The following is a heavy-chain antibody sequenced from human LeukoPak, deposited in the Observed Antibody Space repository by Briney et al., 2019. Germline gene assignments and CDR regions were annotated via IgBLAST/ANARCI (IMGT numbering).Heavy chain of an antibody. CDR2: INQNGSEK. CDR1: GFSLDRYW. J-gene: IGHJ5*01. CDR3: TRDGSGWSDS. Sequence: PGGSLRLSCVVSGFSLDRYWMSWVRQAPGKGPEWGANINQNGSEKYYVASVKGRFSISRDNAKNSLYLQMNNLRAEDTAVYFCTRDGSGWSDSWGQGTLVTVSS. V-gene: IGHV3-7*01. D-gene: IGHD3-3*01.